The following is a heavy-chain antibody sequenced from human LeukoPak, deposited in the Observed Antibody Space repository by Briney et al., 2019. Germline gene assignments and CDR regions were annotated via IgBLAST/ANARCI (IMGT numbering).Heavy chain of an antibody. J-gene: IGHJ5*02. CDR2: INHSGST. CDR3: ARHRVTMVRGGYLGYNWCYP. Sequence: PGGSLRLSCAASGFTFSSYCMNWVRQPPGKGLEWIGDINHSGSTNYNPSLKSRVAISVDTSKNQFPLKLSSVTAADTAVYYCARHRVTMVRGGYLGYNWCYPWGKGNLVTVST. D-gene: IGHD3-10*01. CDR1: GFTFSSYC. V-gene: IGHV4-34*01.